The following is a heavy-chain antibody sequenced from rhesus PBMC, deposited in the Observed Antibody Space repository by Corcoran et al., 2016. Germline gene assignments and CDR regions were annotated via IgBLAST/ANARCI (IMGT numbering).Heavy chain of an antibody. CDR2: VSGPGGDT. V-gene: IGHV4-173*01. Sequence: QLQLQESGPGLVKPSETLSLTCTVSGGSIINDYWSWVRPPPGKGLEWIGRVSGPGGDTAYHPSLKNRVTISTDTAKNEVSLKLSSMTAADTAVYYCARDGSGNNRVGDYWGQGVLVTVSS. D-gene: IGHD1-44*02. CDR3: ARDGSGNNRVGDY. CDR1: GGSIINDY. J-gene: IGHJ4*01.